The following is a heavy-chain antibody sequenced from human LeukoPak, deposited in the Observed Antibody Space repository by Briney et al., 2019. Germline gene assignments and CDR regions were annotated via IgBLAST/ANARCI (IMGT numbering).Heavy chain of an antibody. D-gene: IGHD5-12*01. Sequence: ASVKVSCKASGYTFTSYDINWVRQATGHGLEWMGWINPNSGNTGYAQKFQGRVTMTRNTSISTAYMGLSSLRSEDTAVYYCARGGYGGLYYYYYMDVWGKGTTVTVSS. V-gene: IGHV1-8*01. CDR2: INPNSGNT. CDR3: ARGGYGGLYYYYYMDV. J-gene: IGHJ6*03. CDR1: GYTFTSYD.